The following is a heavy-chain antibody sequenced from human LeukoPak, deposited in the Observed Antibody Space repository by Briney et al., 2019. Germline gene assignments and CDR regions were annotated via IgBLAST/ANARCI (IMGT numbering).Heavy chain of an antibody. CDR2: IYYSVST. D-gene: IGHD5-24*01. V-gene: IGHV4-28*03. Sequence: SDTLSLTCAVSGYSISSSNWWGWIRQPPGKGLEWIGYIYYSVSTNYNPSLKSRVTISVDTSKNQFSLKLSSVTAADTAVYYCARGLHAVDYWGQGTLVTVSS. CDR3: ARGLHAVDY. CDR1: GYSISSSNW. J-gene: IGHJ4*02.